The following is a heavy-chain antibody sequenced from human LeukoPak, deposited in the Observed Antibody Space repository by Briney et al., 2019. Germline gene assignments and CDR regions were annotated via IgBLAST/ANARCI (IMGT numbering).Heavy chain of an antibody. CDR3: VRDRGTYRPIDY. V-gene: IGHV3-21*04. Sequence: GGSLGLSCAASAFSLSAYNMNWVRQAPGKGLEWVSSISYTGTYIYYADSVKGRFTISRDNAQNSLYLQMNSLRAEDTAIYYCVRDRGTYRPIDYWGQGTLVTASS. D-gene: IGHD1-26*01. CDR1: AFSLSAYN. J-gene: IGHJ4*02. CDR2: ISYTGTYI.